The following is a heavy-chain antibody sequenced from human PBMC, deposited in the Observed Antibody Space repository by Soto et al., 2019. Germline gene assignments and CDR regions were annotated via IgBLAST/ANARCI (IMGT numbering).Heavy chain of an antibody. CDR1: GGSFSGYY. Sequence: SETLSLTCAVYGGSFSGYYWSWIRQPPGKGLEWIGEINHSGSTNYNPSLKSRVTISVDTSKNQFSLKLSSVTAADTAVYYCARGAGIVVVPAAIHYYYYMDVWGKGTTVTVSS. CDR2: INHSGST. J-gene: IGHJ6*03. CDR3: ARGAGIVVVPAAIHYYYYMDV. D-gene: IGHD2-2*01. V-gene: IGHV4-34*01.